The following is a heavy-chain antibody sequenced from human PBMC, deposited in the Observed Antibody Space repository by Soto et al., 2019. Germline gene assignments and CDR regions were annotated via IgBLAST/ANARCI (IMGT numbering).Heavy chain of an antibody. CDR2: ISGNAVAT. D-gene: IGHD3-10*01. Sequence: EVNLLESGGDLVQPGGSLTLSCGASGFTFDNHAMSWVRQAPGKGLEWVSAISGNAVATYYADSVKGRFTISRDNSNNMVYLQMNRLRAEDTGIYYCVKDVISMVRGTNNWFDPWGQGTLVTVSS. J-gene: IGHJ5*02. CDR3: VKDVISMVRGTNNWFDP. CDR1: GFTFDNHA. V-gene: IGHV3-23*01.